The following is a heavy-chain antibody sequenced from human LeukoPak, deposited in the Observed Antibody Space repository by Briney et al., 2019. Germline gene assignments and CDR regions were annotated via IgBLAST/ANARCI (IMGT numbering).Heavy chain of an antibody. V-gene: IGHV3-74*01. CDR1: GFTFSSYW. CDR3: AREVGGIAAAGTWFDP. D-gene: IGHD6-13*01. Sequence: GGSLRLSCAASGFTFSSYWMHWVRQAPGKGLVWVSRINSDGSSTSYADSVKGRFTISRDNAKNTLYLQMNSLRAEDTAVYYCAREVGGIAAAGTWFDPWGQGTLVTVSS. J-gene: IGHJ5*02. CDR2: INSDGSST.